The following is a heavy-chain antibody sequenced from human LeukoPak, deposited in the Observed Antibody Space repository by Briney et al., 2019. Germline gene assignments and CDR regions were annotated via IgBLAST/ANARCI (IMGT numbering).Heavy chain of an antibody. D-gene: IGHD3-9*01. CDR3: ARDFDAGYDAFDI. CDR1: GGSISSYY. J-gene: IGHJ3*02. CDR2: IYYSGST. Sequence: PSEALSLTCTVSGGSISSYYWSWIRQPPGKGLEWIGYIYYSGSTNYNPSLKSRVTISVDTSKNQFSLKLSSVTAADTAVYYCARDFDAGYDAFDIWGQGTMVTVSS. V-gene: IGHV4-59*01.